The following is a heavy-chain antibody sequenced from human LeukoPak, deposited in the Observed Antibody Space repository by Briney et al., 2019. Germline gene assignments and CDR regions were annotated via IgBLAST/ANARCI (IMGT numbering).Heavy chain of an antibody. Sequence: SETLSLTCTVSGGSISSSSYYWGWIRQPPGKGLEWIGSIYYSGSTYYNPSLKSRVTISVDTSKNQFSLKLSSVTAADTAVYYCARSTVTTNFVFYRGLGTLVTVSS. J-gene: IGHJ4*02. D-gene: IGHD4-17*01. V-gene: IGHV4-39*01. CDR2: IYYSGST. CDR1: GGSISSSSYY. CDR3: ARSTVTTNFVFY.